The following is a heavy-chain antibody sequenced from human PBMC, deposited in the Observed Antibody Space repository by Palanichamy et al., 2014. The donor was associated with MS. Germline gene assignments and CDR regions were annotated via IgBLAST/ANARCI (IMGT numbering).Heavy chain of an antibody. CDR2: IYYSGST. V-gene: IGHV4-59*01. CDR3: ARADSSGYYSSVY. CDR1: GGSISSYY. J-gene: IGHJ4*02. Sequence: QVQLQESGPGLVKPSETLSLTCTVSGGSISSYYWSWIRQPPGKGLEWIGYIYYSGSTNYNPSLKSRVTISVDTSKNQFSLKLSSVTAADTAVYYCARADSSGYYSSVYWGQGTLVTVSS. D-gene: IGHD3-22*01.